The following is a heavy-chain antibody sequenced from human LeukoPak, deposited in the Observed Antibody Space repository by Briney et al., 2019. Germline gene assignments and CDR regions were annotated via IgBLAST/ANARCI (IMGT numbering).Heavy chain of an antibody. D-gene: IGHD3-3*01. CDR2: ISSSGDTV. J-gene: IGHJ6*02. CDR1: GFTFSSYE. V-gene: IGHV3-48*03. CDR3: ATHDFWRGSSTDV. Sequence: GGSLRLSCAASGFTFSSYEMNWVRQAPGKGLEWVSYISSSGDTVYYADSVKGRFSISRDNAKNSLYLQMNSLRAEDTAVYYCATHDFWRGSSTDVWGQGTTATVSS.